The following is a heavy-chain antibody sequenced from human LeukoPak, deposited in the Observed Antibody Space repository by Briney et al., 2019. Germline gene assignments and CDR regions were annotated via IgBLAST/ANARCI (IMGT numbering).Heavy chain of an antibody. J-gene: IGHJ4*02. CDR3: THIGHYDSSGYGVGY. Sequence: SGPTLVNPTQTLTLTCTFSGFSLSTSGVGVGWIRQPPGKALEWLALIYWDYDERYSPSLKSRLTITKDTSKNQVVLTMTNMDPVDTATYYCTHIGHYDSSGYGVGYWGQGTLVTVSS. V-gene: IGHV2-5*02. D-gene: IGHD3-22*01. CDR2: IYWDYDE. CDR1: GFSLSTSGVG.